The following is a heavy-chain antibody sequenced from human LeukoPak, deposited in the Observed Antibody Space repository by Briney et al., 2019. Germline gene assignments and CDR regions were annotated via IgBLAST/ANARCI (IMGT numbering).Heavy chain of an antibody. Sequence: EASVKVSCKASGYSFTSYDIHWVRQATGEGLEWMGRINPNSGNTDLAQRFQGRVTMTSNTSLRTAYMELTSLRSEDTAVYYCASVIHHFTSPVQAFDLWGQGTRVIDSS. CDR1: GYSFTSYD. V-gene: IGHV1-8*01. J-gene: IGHJ3*01. CDR2: INPNSGNT. D-gene: IGHD2-8*01. CDR3: ASVIHHFTSPVQAFDL.